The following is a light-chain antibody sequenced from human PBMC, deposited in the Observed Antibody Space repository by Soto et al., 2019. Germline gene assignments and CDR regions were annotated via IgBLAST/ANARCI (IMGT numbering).Light chain of an antibody. CDR1: RSVTSSD. CDR3: QHYGSSPPRT. Sequence: VLTQSPGTLSLSPGERATLSCRASRSVTSSDLAWYQQKPGQAPRLLIYGASSRAAGIPDRFSGSGSGTDFTLTITRLEPEDFAVYYCQHYGSSPPRTFGQGTKVEIK. J-gene: IGKJ1*01. V-gene: IGKV3-20*01. CDR2: GAS.